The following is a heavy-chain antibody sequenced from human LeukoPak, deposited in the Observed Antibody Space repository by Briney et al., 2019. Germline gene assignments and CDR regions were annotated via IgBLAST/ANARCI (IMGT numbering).Heavy chain of an antibody. V-gene: IGHV1-2*02. CDR1: GYTFTGYY. CDR2: INPNSGGT. CDR3: ATETVVPALDY. D-gene: IGHD2-2*01. Sequence: ASVTVSCKASGYTFTGYYMHWVRQAPGQGLEWMGRINPNSGGTNYAQKFQGRVTMTRDTFISTAYMELSRLRSDDTAVYYCATETVVPALDYWGQGTLVTVSS. J-gene: IGHJ4*02.